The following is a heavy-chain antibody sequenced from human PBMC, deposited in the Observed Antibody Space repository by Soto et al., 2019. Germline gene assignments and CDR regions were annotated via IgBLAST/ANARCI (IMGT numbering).Heavy chain of an antibody. Sequence: QITLKESGPTLVTPTQTLTLTCTFSGFSLSTNGVGVGWIRQPPGKALEWLALIYWDGDKRYSPSLRSRLTLTKDTSKNQVFLTMTNMDPVDTATYYCARRRDGTYALDYWGQGTLVTVAS. D-gene: IGHD1-26*01. CDR3: ARRRDGTYALDY. CDR2: IYWDGDK. V-gene: IGHV2-5*02. J-gene: IGHJ4*02. CDR1: GFSLSTNGVG.